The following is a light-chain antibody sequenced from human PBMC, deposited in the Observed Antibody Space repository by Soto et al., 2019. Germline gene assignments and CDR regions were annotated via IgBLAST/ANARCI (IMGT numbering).Light chain of an antibody. CDR1: ISDVGGYNY. V-gene: IGLV2-8*01. CDR2: EVS. J-gene: IGLJ2*01. Sequence: QSALTQPPSASGSPGQSVTISCTGTISDVGGYNYVSWYQQHPGKAPKLMIYEVSERPSGVPDRFSGSKSGNTASMTGSGLEAEDEADYYCGSYAGFNNYVAFGGGTTLTVL. CDR3: GSYAGFNNYVA.